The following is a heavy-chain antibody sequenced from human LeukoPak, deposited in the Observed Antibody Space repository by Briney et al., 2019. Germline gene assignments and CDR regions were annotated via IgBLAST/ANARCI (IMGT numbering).Heavy chain of an antibody. CDR3: AKPSSGWYRHGMDV. V-gene: IGHV3-30*18. CDR2: ISYDGSNK. D-gene: IGHD6-19*01. J-gene: IGHJ6*02. CDR1: GFTFDDYA. Sequence: PGRSLRLSCAASGFTFDDYAMHWVRQAPGKGLEWVAVISYDGSNKYYADSVKGRFTISRDNSKNTLYLQMNSLRAEDTAVYYCAKPSSGWYRHGMDVWGQGTTVTVSS.